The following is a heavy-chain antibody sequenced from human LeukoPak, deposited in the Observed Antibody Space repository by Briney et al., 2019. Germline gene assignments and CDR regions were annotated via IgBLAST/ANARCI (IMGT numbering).Heavy chain of an antibody. D-gene: IGHD6-19*01. Sequence: QPGGSLRLSCAASGFTFSSYAMHWVRQAPGKGLEWVAVISYDGSNKYYADSVKGRFTISRDNSKNTLYLQMNSLRAEDTAVYYCASDSSGWYGMDVWGQGTTVTVSS. V-gene: IGHV3-30-3*01. CDR2: ISYDGSNK. J-gene: IGHJ6*02. CDR1: GFTFSSYA. CDR3: ASDSSGWYGMDV.